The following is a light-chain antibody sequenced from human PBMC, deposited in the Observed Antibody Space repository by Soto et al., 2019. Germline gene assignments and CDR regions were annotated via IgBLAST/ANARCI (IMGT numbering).Light chain of an antibody. Sequence: QSVLTQPASVSGSPGQSITISCTGTSSDVGSYNLVSWYQQHPGKAPKLMIYEGSKRPSGVSNRFSGSKSGNTASLTISGLQAVDEADYYCCSFSGSSTYVFVTGSKVTV. V-gene: IGLV2-23*01. CDR1: SSDVGSYNL. J-gene: IGLJ1*01. CDR3: CSFSGSSTYV. CDR2: EGS.